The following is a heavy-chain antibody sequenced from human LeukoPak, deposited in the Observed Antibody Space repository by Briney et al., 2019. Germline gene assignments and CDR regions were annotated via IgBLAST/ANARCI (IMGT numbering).Heavy chain of an antibody. CDR3: ARSGCSAGSCYSQTVKFDS. J-gene: IGHJ4*02. CDR1: GYTFTNYG. Sequence: ASVKVSXKASGYTFTNYGISWVRQAPGQGLEWMAWISAYNGNTDYAQKFQGRVTVTADTSTSTAYMELRSLRSDDTAVYYCARSGCSAGSCYSQTVKFDSWGQGTLVTVSS. CDR2: ISAYNGNT. D-gene: IGHD2-15*01. V-gene: IGHV1-18*01.